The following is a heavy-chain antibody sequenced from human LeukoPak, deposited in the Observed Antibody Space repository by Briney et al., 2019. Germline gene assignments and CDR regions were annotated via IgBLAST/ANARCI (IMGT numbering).Heavy chain of an antibody. D-gene: IGHD3-22*01. J-gene: IGHJ4*02. V-gene: IGHV3-15*01. Sequence: GGSLRLSCAVSGFTFNNAWMSWVRQAPGKGLEWVGRIYSKTDGGTTDYAAPVKGRITISGDDSKTMLYLQMNSLKTEDTAVYYCTTYSSGSFGYWGQGTLVTVSS. CDR3: TTYSSGSFGY. CDR1: GFTFNNAW. CDR2: IYSKTDGGTT.